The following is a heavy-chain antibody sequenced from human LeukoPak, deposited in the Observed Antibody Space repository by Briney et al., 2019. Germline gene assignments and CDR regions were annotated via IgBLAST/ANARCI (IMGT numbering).Heavy chain of an antibody. Sequence: QFGGSLRLSCAASGFTFSLYVMSWVRQAPGRGLEWVSGISASGGSRYYADSVKGRFTISRDNSRNTVFLQVNSLRGDDTAVYYCAQDRGATVTTFAHWGLGTLVTVSS. V-gene: IGHV3-23*01. J-gene: IGHJ4*02. D-gene: IGHD4-17*01. CDR1: GFTFSLYV. CDR2: ISASGGSR. CDR3: AQDRGATVTTFAH.